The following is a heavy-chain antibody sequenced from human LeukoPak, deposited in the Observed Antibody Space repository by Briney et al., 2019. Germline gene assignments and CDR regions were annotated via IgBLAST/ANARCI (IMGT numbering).Heavy chain of an antibody. CDR3: ACITMVRSGFGYYYYCMDV. V-gene: IGHV4-59*01. CDR2: IYYSGST. D-gene: IGHD3-10*01. J-gene: IGHJ6*02. CDR1: GGSISSYY. Sequence: SERQSPTCTVSGGSISSYYWSWIRQPPGKGLEWIGYIYYSGSTNYNPSLKSRVTISVDTSKNQFSLKLSSVTAADTAVYYCACITMVRSGFGYYYYCMDVWGQGATATDSS.